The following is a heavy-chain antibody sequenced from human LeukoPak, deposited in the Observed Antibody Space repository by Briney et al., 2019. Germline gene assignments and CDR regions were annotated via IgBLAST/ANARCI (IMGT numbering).Heavy chain of an antibody. Sequence: SSVKVSCEASGYTYTAYHMHWVRQAPGHKLEWLGIINPNDGSTNYAQRFQGRVTMTRDRSTSTVYMELSSLRSEDTAVYYYARGTQIDSSVYYAGHFDYWGQGTLVTVSS. V-gene: IGHV1-46*01. D-gene: IGHD3-22*01. CDR1: GYTYTAYH. CDR3: ARGTQIDSSVYYAGHFDY. CDR2: INPNDGST. J-gene: IGHJ4*02.